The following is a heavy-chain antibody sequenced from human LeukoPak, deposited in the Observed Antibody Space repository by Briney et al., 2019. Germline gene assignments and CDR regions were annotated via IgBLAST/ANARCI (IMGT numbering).Heavy chain of an antibody. CDR3: ARLVWDTTMADGDIDS. CDR1: GLTFSSYS. D-gene: IGHD5-18*01. Sequence: GGSLRLSCAASGLTFSSYSMNWVRQAPGKGLGWVSSISSASTYIYYADSVKGRFTISRDNAKNSLYLRMNSLRAEDTAMYYCARLVWDTTMADGDIDSWGQGTLLIVSS. J-gene: IGHJ4*02. V-gene: IGHV3-21*01. CDR2: ISSASTYI.